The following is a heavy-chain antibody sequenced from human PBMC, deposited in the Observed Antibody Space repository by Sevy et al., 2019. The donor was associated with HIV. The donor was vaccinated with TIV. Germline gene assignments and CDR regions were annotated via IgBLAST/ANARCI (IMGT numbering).Heavy chain of an antibody. V-gene: IGHV3-30*04. D-gene: IGHD2-15*01. CDR1: GFTFSSYA. CDR3: ARDQGAVVIVATTLFEY. J-gene: IGHJ4*02. CDR2: ISYDGSNK. Sequence: GGSLRLSCAASGFTFSSYAMHWVRQAPGKGLEWVAVISYDGSNKYYADSVKGRFTISRDNSKNTLYLEMNSLRTEDTAVYYCARDQGAVVIVATTLFEYWGQGTLVTVS.